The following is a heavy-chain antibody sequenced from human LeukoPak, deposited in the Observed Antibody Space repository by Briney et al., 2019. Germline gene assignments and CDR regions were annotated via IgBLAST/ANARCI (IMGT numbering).Heavy chain of an antibody. J-gene: IGHJ4*02. CDR1: GFTFDDYA. CDR2: ISWNSGSI. Sequence: GRSLRLPCAASGFTFDDYAMHWVRQAPGKGLEWVSGISWNSGSIGYADSVKGRFTISRDNAKNSLYLQMNSLRAEDTALYYCAKDTGYYYDSSGQAPYYFDYWGQGTLVTVSS. D-gene: IGHD3-22*01. V-gene: IGHV3-9*01. CDR3: AKDTGYYYDSSGQAPYYFDY.